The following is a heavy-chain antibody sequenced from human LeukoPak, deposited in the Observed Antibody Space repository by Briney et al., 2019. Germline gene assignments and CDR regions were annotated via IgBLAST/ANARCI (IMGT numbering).Heavy chain of an antibody. V-gene: IGHV4-4*07. J-gene: IGHJ5*02. Sequence: ASETLSLTCTVSGGSISSYYWSWIRQPAGKGLEWIGRIYTSGSTNYNPSLKSRVTMSVDTSKNQFSLKLSSVTAADTAVYYCAREEKITMVRGVIIGGYWFDPWGQGTLVTVSS. CDR1: GGSISSYY. D-gene: IGHD3-10*01. CDR2: IYTSGST. CDR3: AREEKITMVRGVIIGGYWFDP.